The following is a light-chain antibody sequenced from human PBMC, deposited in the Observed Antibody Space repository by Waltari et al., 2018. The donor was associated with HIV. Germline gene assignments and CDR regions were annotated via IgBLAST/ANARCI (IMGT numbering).Light chain of an antibody. J-gene: IGLJ2*01. CDR2: KNN. Sequence: HSALTQPPSASGTPGQRVTISCSGGRSNIGSNAGSWYHQVPGTAPKLLIYKNNQRPSGVPDRFSGSKSGTSASLAISGLQSEDEADYFCAAWDDNLDAALFGGGTKLTVL. CDR1: RSNIGSNA. CDR3: AAWDDNLDAAL. V-gene: IGLV1-44*01.